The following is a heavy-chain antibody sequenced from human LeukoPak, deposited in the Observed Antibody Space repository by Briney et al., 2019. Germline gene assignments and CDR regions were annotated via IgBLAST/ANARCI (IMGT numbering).Heavy chain of an antibody. CDR2: IKSKTDGGTT. J-gene: IGHJ4*02. V-gene: IGHV3-15*01. Sequence: PGGSLRLSRAASGFTFSNALMSWVRQAPGKGLEWVGRIKSKTDGGTTDYAAPLKGRFTISRDDSKNTLYLQMNSLKTEDTAVYYCTTDLVVRQTRNYYFDYWGQGTLVTVSS. CDR1: GFTFSNAL. D-gene: IGHD1-7*01. CDR3: TTDLVVRQTRNYYFDY.